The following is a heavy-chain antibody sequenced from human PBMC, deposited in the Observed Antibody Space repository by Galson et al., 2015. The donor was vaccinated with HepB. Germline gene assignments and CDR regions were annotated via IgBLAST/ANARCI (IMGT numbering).Heavy chain of an antibody. CDR3: AREGSSWYENDAFDI. Sequence: SLRLSCAASGFTFSSYSMNWVRQAPGKGLEWVSSISSSSSYIYYADSVKGRFTISRDNAKNSLYLQMNSLRAEDTAVYYCAREGSSWYENDAFDIWGQGTMVTVSS. D-gene: IGHD6-13*01. CDR2: ISSSSSYI. CDR1: GFTFSSYS. J-gene: IGHJ3*02. V-gene: IGHV3-21*01.